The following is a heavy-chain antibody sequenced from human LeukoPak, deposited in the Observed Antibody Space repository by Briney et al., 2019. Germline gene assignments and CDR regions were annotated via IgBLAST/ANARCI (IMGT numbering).Heavy chain of an antibody. CDR3: AKSYYDILTGYYTYFDY. D-gene: IGHD3-9*01. CDR1: GFTFSRYS. CDR2: VNSDGSGT. V-gene: IGHV3-74*01. Sequence: PGGSLRLSCAASGFTFSRYSMHWVRQAPGKGLVWVSHVNSDGSGTDYADSVKGRFTISRDNAKNTLYLQMNSLRAEDTAVYYCAKSYYDILTGYYTYFDYWGQGTLVTVSS. J-gene: IGHJ4*02.